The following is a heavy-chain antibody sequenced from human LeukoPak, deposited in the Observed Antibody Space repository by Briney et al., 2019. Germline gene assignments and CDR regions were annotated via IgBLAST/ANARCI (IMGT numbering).Heavy chain of an antibody. J-gene: IGHJ4*02. CDR2: ISSSSSYI. V-gene: IGHV3-21*01. Sequence: GGSLRLSCTASGFTFSSYSMNWVRQAPGKGLEWVSSISSSSSYIYYADSVKGRFTISRDNAKNSLYLQMNSLRAEDTAVYYCARSIGVAGLVNYFDYWGQGTLVTVSS. CDR1: GFTFSSYS. CDR3: ARSIGVAGLVNYFDY. D-gene: IGHD6-19*01.